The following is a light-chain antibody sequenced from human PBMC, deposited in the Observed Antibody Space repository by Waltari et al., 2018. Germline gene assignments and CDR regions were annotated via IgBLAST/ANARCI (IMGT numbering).Light chain of an antibody. CDR1: NIGSKS. V-gene: IGLV3-21*02. Sequence: SYVLTQPPSVSVAPGQTASITCGGNNIGSKSVQWYQQKPGQAPGLVVYDDRGRPSGVPERYSGSKSGNTATLSISGVEAGDEADYFCQVWDSSSDHWVFGGGTKLTAL. CDR3: QVWDSSSDHWV. CDR2: DDR. J-gene: IGLJ3*02.